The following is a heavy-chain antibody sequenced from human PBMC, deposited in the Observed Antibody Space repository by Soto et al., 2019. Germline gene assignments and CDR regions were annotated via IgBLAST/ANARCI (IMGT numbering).Heavy chain of an antibody. CDR3: AKEGTSGLYYFDY. Sequence: EVQLLESGGGLVQPGGSLRLSCAASGFTFSNYAMNWVRQAPGKGLEWVSTISGSGSSPYYADSVKGRFTISRDNSKNTLYPAIDSLRAGDPAIYYCAKEGTSGLYYFDYWGQGTLVTVAS. CDR2: ISGSGSSP. CDR1: GFTFSNYA. V-gene: IGHV3-23*01. D-gene: IGHD6-19*01. J-gene: IGHJ4*02.